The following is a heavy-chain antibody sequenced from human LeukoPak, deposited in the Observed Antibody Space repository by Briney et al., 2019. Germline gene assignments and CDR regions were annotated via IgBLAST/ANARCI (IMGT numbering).Heavy chain of an antibody. J-gene: IGHJ4*02. CDR3: ATDGRLSYYTRIWDN. V-gene: IGHV3-48*01. CDR1: GFTFSNYN. D-gene: IGHD3-3*01. Sequence: GGSLRLSCAASGFTFSNYNMNWVRQAPGKGLEWVSYISSSSSTIKSADSVKGRFTISRENGKRSVYLQMNSLRAEDTAIYYCATDGRLSYYTRIWDNWGQGTLVTVSS. CDR2: ISSSSSTI.